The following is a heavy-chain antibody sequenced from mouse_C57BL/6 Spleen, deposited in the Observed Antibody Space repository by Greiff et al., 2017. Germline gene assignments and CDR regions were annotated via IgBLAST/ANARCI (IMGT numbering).Heavy chain of an antibody. CDR3: ARPYDYPWFAY. CDR1: GFTFSDYG. V-gene: IGHV5-17*01. CDR2: ISSGSSTI. J-gene: IGHJ3*01. D-gene: IGHD2-4*01. Sequence: EVPLVESGGGLVKPGGSLKLSCAASGFTFSDYGMHWVRQAPEKGLEWVAYISSGSSTIYYADTVKGRFTISRDNAKNTLFLQMTSLRSEDTAMYYCARPYDYPWFAYWGQGTLVTVSA.